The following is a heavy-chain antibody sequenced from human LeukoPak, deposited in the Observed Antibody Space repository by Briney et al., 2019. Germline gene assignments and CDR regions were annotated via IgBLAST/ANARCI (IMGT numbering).Heavy chain of an antibody. CDR2: ISTSGSTT. V-gene: IGHV3-48*03. CDR1: GFIFSSYE. J-gene: IGHJ4*02. Sequence: GGSLRLSCAASGFIFSSYEMNWVRQAPGKGLEWISYISTSGSTTHYADSVKGRFTISRDNAKNSLYLQMNSLRAKDTAAYYCATSSWDNWGQGTLVTVSS. CDR3: ATSSWDN.